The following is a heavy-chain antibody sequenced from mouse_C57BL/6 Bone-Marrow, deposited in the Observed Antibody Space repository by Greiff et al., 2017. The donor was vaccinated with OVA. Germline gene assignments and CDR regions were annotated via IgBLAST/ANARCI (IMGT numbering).Heavy chain of an antibody. D-gene: IGHD4-1*01. J-gene: IGHJ1*03. Sequence: EVKLMESGPELVKPGASVKIPCKASGYTFTDYNMDWVKQSHGKSLEWIGDINPNNGGTIYNQKFKGKATLTVDKSSSTAYMELRSLTSEDTAVYYCARRGNWGCFDVWGTGTTVTVSS. CDR1: GYTFTDYN. V-gene: IGHV1-18*01. CDR3: ARRGNWGCFDV. CDR2: INPNNGGT.